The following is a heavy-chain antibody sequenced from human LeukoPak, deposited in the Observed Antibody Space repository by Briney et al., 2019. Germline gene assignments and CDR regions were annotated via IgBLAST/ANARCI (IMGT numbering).Heavy chain of an antibody. V-gene: IGHV3-7*01. CDR3: ARDPEGGSYYFDY. D-gene: IGHD3-10*01. J-gene: IGHJ4*02. Sequence: GGSLRLSCAASGFTVSSNYMNWVRQAPGKGLERVANIKQDGSEKYYVDSVKGRFTISRDNAKNSLYLQMNSLRAEDTAVYYCARDPEGGSYYFDYWGQGTLVTVSS. CDR2: IKQDGSEK. CDR1: GFTVSSNY.